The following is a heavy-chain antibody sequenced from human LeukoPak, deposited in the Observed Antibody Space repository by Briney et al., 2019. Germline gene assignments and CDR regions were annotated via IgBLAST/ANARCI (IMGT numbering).Heavy chain of an antibody. CDR2: IYSGGST. Sequence: GGXLRLSCAASGFTVSSNYMSWVRQAPGKGLEWVSVIYSGGSTYYSDSVKGRFTISRDNSKNTLYLQMNSLRAEDTAVYYCARDWGGSYSFGLLFDYWGQGTLVTVSS. CDR3: ARDWGGSYSFGLLFDY. J-gene: IGHJ4*02. D-gene: IGHD1-26*01. V-gene: IGHV3-53*01. CDR1: GFTVSSNY.